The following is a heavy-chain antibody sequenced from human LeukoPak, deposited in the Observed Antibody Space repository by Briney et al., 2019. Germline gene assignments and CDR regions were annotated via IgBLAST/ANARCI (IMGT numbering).Heavy chain of an antibody. CDR2: ISGSGGST. Sequence: ETLSLTCAVYGGSFSGYYWSWVRQAPGKGLEWVSAISGSGGSTYYADSVKGRFTISRDNSKNTLYLQMNSLRAEDTAVYYCAKRFYINSPFDYWGQGTLVTVSS. D-gene: IGHD2-21*01. CDR1: GGSFSGYY. CDR3: AKRFYINSPFDY. J-gene: IGHJ4*02. V-gene: IGHV3-23*01.